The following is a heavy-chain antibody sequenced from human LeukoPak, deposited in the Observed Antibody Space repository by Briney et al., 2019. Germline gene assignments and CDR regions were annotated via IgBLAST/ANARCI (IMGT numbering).Heavy chain of an antibody. V-gene: IGHV3-7*01. CDR2: IKQDGSEK. D-gene: IGHD5-18*01. J-gene: IGHJ6*03. CDR3: ARDVGYSYGYGYYYYMDV. CDR1: GFTFSSYS. Sequence: GGSLRLSCAASGFTFSSYSMNWVRQAPGKGLEWVANIKQDGSEKYYVDSVKGRFTISRDNAKNSLYLQMNSLRAEDTAVYYCARDVGYSYGYGYYYYMDVWGKGTTVTVSS.